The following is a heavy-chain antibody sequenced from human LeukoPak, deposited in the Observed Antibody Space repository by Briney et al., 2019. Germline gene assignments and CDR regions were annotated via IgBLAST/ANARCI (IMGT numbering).Heavy chain of an antibody. CDR2: ISNSGGST. D-gene: IGHD1-26*01. J-gene: IGHJ4*02. CDR3: AKGIVQWSFDY. Sequence: GALRLSCAASGFTFTSYALNWVRQAPGKGLEWVSGISNSGGSTYYADSVKGRFTISRDNSKNTLYLQMNSLRAEDTAVYYCAKGIVQWSFDYWGQGTLVTVSS. CDR1: GFTFTSYA. V-gene: IGHV3-23*01.